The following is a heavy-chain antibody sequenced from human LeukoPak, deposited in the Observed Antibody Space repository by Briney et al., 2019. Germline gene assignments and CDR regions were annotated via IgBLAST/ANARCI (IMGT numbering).Heavy chain of an antibody. Sequence: GGSLRLSSAASGFTFSSYEMNWVRQAPGKGLEWVSYISSSGSTVYYADSVKGRFTISRDNAKNSLYLQMNSLRAEDTAVYYCARDYGDYYYYYMDVWGKGTTVTVSS. J-gene: IGHJ6*03. CDR2: ISSSGSTV. CDR1: GFTFSSYE. D-gene: IGHD4-17*01. V-gene: IGHV3-48*03. CDR3: ARDYGDYYYYYMDV.